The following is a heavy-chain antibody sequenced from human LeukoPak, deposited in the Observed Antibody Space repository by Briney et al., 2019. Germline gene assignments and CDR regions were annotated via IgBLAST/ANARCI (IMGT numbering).Heavy chain of an antibody. D-gene: IGHD3-10*01. J-gene: IGHJ5*02. CDR2: ISYDGSNK. V-gene: IGHV3-30*03. CDR3: ARMAWHGSGSYVDP. Sequence: GGSLRLSCAASGFTFSGYGMHWVRQAPGKGLEWVAVISYDGSNKYYADSVKGRFTISRDNSKNTLYLQMNSLRAEDTAVYYCARMAWHGSGSYVDPWGQGTLVTVSS. CDR1: GFTFSGYG.